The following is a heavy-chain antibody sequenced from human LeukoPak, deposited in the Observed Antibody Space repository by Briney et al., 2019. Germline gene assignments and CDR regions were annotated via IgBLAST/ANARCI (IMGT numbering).Heavy chain of an antibody. CDR2: INHSGST. CDR1: GGSFSGYY. CDR3: ARRGIAAAGTGLRY. J-gene: IGHJ4*02. D-gene: IGHD6-13*01. V-gene: IGHV4-34*01. Sequence: SETLSLTCAVYGGSFSGYYWSWIRQPPGKGLEWIGEINHSGSTNNNPSLKSRVTISVDTSKNQFSLKLSSVTAADTAVYYCARRGIAAAGTGLRYWGQGTLVTVSS.